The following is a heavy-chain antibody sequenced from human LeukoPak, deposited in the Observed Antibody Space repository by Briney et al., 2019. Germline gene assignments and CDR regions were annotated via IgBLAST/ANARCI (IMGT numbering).Heavy chain of an antibody. D-gene: IGHD1-26*01. J-gene: IGHJ4*02. CDR2: INHSGST. Sequence: PSETLSLTCAVYGGSFSGYYWSWIRQPPGKGLEWIGEINHSGSTNYNPSLKSRVTISVDTSKNQFSLKLSSVTAADTAVYYCARDGPSGSYYYWGQGTLVTVSS. CDR3: ARDGPSGSYYY. V-gene: IGHV4-34*01. CDR1: GGSFSGYY.